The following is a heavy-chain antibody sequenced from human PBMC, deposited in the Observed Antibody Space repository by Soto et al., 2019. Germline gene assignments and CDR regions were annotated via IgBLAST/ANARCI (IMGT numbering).Heavy chain of an antibody. V-gene: IGHV4-39*01. D-gene: IGHD3-22*01. CDR2: IYYSGST. CDR3: ARQSYDSSGYYLGFDY. CDR1: SGSISSSIFY. J-gene: IGHJ4*02. Sequence: SETLSLTCTVSSGSISSSIFYWGWIRQPPGKGLEYIGTIYYSGSTSYNPSLKSRVTISVDTSMNQFSLKLSSVTAADTAVYYCARQSYDSSGYYLGFDYWGRGTLVTVSS.